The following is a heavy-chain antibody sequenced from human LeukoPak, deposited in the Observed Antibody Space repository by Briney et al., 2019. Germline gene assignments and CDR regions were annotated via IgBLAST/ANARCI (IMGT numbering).Heavy chain of an antibody. V-gene: IGHV3-7*01. Sequence: TGGSLRLSCAASGFTFSSYWMSWVRQAPGKGLEWVANIKQDGSEKYYVDSVKGRFTISRDNAKNSLYLQMNSLRAEDTAVYYCAREGYCSSTSRYSSDYWGQGTLVTVSS. CDR1: GFTFSSYW. CDR2: IKQDGSEK. CDR3: AREGYCSSTSRYSSDY. J-gene: IGHJ4*02. D-gene: IGHD2-2*02.